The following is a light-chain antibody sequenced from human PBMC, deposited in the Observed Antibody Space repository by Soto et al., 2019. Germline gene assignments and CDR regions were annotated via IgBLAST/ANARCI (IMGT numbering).Light chain of an antibody. V-gene: IGLV2-8*01. CDR1: SSDVGGYNY. CDR2: EVS. CDR3: SSYGGSDNLYV. Sequence: QSALTQPPSASGSPGQSVTISCTGTSSDVGGYNYVSWYQQHPGKAPKLMIYEVSKRPSGVPDRFSGSKSGNTASLTVSGLQAEDEADYYCSSYGGSDNLYVFGTGTQLTVL. J-gene: IGLJ1*01.